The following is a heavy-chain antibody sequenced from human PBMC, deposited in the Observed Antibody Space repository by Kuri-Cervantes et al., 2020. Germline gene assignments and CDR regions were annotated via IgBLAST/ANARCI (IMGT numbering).Heavy chain of an antibody. D-gene: IGHD6-13*01. CDR3: ARDGLGAAASLAFDI. J-gene: IGHJ3*02. CDR1: GYTFTGYY. CDR2: INPNSGGT. V-gene: IGHV1-2*04. Sequence: ASVKVSCKASGYTFTGYYMHWVRQAPGQGLEWMGWINPNSGGTNYAQKFQGWVTTTRDTSISTAYMELSRLRSDDTAVYYCARDGLGAAASLAFDIWGQGTMVTVSS.